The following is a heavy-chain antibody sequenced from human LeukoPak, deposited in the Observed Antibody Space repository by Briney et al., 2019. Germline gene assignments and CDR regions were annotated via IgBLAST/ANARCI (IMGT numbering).Heavy chain of an antibody. Sequence: SQTLSLTCTVSGGSISSGDYYWSWIRQPPGKGLEWIGYIYYSGSTYYNPSLKSRVTISVDTSKDQFSLKLSSVTAADTAVYYCARYFRGGVVTHYYYYYGMDVWGQGTTVTVS. D-gene: IGHD3-3*01. CDR2: IYYSGST. V-gene: IGHV4-30-4*01. J-gene: IGHJ6*02. CDR1: GGSISSGDYY. CDR3: ARYFRGGVVTHYYYYYGMDV.